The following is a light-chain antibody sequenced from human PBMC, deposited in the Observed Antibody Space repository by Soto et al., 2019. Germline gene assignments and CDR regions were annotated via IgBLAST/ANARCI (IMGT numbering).Light chain of an antibody. V-gene: IGLV1-51*01. CDR2: DNN. CDR1: SSNIGNNY. Sequence: QSVLTQPPSVSAAPGQTVTISCSGSSSNIGNNYVSWYQHLPGTAPKLLIYDNNKRPSGIPDRFSGSKSGTSATLGITGLQTGDAADYYCGTWDSSLSVVFGGGTKVTVL. J-gene: IGLJ2*01. CDR3: GTWDSSLSVV.